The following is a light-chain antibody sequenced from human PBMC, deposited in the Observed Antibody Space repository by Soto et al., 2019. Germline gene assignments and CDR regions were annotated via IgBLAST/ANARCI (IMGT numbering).Light chain of an antibody. CDR2: EGS. CDR3: CSYAGSTTLM. Sequence: QSALTQPASVSGSPGQSITISCTGTSSDVGSYNLVSWYQQYPGKAPKLMIYEGSQRPSGVSHRFSGSKSGNTASLTISGLQAEDEADYYCCSYAGSTTLMFGGGTQLTVL. CDR1: SSDVGSYNL. V-gene: IGLV2-23*01. J-gene: IGLJ3*02.